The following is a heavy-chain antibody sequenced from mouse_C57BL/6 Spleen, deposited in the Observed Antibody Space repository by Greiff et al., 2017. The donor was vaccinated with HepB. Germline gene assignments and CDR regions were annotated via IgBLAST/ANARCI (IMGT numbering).Heavy chain of an antibody. J-gene: IGHJ1*03. Sequence: EVQLVESEGGLVQPGSSMKLSCTASGFTFSDYYMAWVRQVPEKGLEWVANINYDGSSTYYLDSLKSRFIISRDNSKNILYLQMSSLKSEDTATYYCARDLAYYYGSSYEDWYFDVWGTGTAVTVSS. CDR2: INYDGSST. CDR3: ARDLAYYYGSSYEDWYFDV. D-gene: IGHD1-1*01. CDR1: GFTFSDYY. V-gene: IGHV5-16*01.